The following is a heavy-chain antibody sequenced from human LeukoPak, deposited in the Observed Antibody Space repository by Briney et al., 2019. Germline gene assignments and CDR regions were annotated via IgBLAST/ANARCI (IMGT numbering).Heavy chain of an antibody. V-gene: IGHV4-34*01. CDR2: INHSGST. D-gene: IGHD2-15*01. CDR1: GGSFRGCY. J-gene: IGHJ3*02. Sequence: SQTRSLACAGDGGSFRGCYWSGIGQPPGKGLEWIGEINHSGSTNYNASPKSRVTISVDTSKNQFSLKLSSVTAADTAVYYCAREEDCSGGICYLGNAFDIWGQGTMVTVSS. CDR3: AREEDCSGGICYLGNAFDI.